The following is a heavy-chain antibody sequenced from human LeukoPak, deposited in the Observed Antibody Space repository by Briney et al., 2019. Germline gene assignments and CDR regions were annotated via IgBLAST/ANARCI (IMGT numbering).Heavy chain of an antibody. V-gene: IGHV1-18*01. D-gene: IGHD2-2*01. CDR1: GYTFTSCG. Sequence: ASVKVSCKASGYTFTSCGISWVRQAPGQGLEWMGWISAYNGNTNYAQKLQGRVTMATDTSTSTAYMELRSLRSDDTAVYYCARALRVLPGGRNYGMDVWGQGNTVTVS. CDR3: ARALRVLPGGRNYGMDV. J-gene: IGHJ6*02. CDR2: ISAYNGNT.